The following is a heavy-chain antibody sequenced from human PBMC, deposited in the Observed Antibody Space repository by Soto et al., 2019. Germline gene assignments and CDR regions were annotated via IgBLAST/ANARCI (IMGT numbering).Heavy chain of an antibody. D-gene: IGHD6-13*01. CDR1: GYTFTNYG. CDR2: ISGYNGNT. J-gene: IGHJ4*02. Sequence: QIQLVQSGGEVKKPGASVKVSCKASGYTFTNYGISWVRQAPGQGLEWMGWISGYNGNTNYAQKVQDRLTLTTDPSTSTAYMEVGSLRSDASAIYFCGGDGHTSRGYFHHRGQGTLVAVSS. CDR3: GGDGHTSRGYFHH. V-gene: IGHV1-18*01.